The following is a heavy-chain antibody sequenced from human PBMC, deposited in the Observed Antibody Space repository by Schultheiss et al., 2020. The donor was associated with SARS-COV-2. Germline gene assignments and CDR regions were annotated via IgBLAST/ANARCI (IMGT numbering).Heavy chain of an antibody. CDR2: IYHSGST. D-gene: IGHD2-8*02. CDR3: ARSLGYCTGGVCWPSIYFDY. CDR1: GYSISSGYY. J-gene: IGHJ4*02. V-gene: IGHV4-38-2*01. Sequence: SETLSLTCAVSGYSISSGYYWGWIRQPPGKGLEWIGYIYHSGSTYYNPSLKSRVTISVDTSKNQFSLKLSSVTAADTAVYYCARSLGYCTGGVCWPSIYFDYWGQGTLVTVSS.